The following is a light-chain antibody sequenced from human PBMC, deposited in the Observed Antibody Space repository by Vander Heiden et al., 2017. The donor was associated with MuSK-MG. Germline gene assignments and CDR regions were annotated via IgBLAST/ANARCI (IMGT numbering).Light chain of an antibody. J-gene: IGLJ1*01. CDR2: DVS. CDR1: SSDVGGYNY. V-gene: IGLV2-14*01. CDR3: NSYTSSSRNV. Sequence: QSALTQPASVSGSPGQSITISCTGTSSDVGGYNYVSWYQQHPGKAPKLMIYDVSSRPSGVSNRFSGSKSGNTASLTISGLQAEDEADYYCNSYTSSSRNVFGTGTKVTGL.